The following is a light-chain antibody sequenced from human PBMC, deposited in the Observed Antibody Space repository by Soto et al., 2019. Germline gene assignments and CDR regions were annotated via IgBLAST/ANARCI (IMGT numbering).Light chain of an antibody. V-gene: IGKV3-15*01. CDR2: GAS. CDR3: QQYNNWPPWT. Sequence: EIVMTQSPATLSVSPGERATLSCRASLSVSSNLAWYQQKPGQPPRLLIYGASTRATGIPARFSGSGSGTEFSLPIISLQPEDFAVYHCQQYNNWPPWTFGQGTKVEIK. CDR1: LSVSSN. J-gene: IGKJ1*01.